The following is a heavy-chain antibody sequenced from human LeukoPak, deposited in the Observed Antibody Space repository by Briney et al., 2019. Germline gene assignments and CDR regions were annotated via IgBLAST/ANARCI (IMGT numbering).Heavy chain of an antibody. D-gene: IGHD3-22*01. V-gene: IGHV4-34*01. J-gene: IGHJ4*02. CDR3: ARVSQDYYDSSGYSSTPLVY. Sequence: PSETLSLTCAVYGGSFSGHYWSWIRQPPGKGLEWIGEINHSGSTNYNPSLKSRVTISVDTSKNQFSLKLSSVTAADTAVYYCARVSQDYYDSSGYSSTPLVYWGQGTLVTVSS. CDR1: GGSFSGHY. CDR2: INHSGST.